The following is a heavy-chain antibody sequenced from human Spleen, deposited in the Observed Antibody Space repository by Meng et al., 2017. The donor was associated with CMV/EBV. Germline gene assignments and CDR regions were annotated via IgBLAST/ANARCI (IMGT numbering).Heavy chain of an antibody. V-gene: IGHV4-34*01. CDR1: GGSFSGYY. Sequence: SETLSLTCAVYGGSFSGYYWSWIRQPPGKGLEWIGEINHSGSTNYNPSLKSRVTISVDTSKNQFSLKLSSVTAADTAVYYCARSPNVLYCSSTSCYYYYYGMDVWGQGTTVTVSS. CDR2: INHSGST. J-gene: IGHJ6*02. D-gene: IGHD2-2*01. CDR3: ARSPNVLYCSSTSCYYYYYGMDV.